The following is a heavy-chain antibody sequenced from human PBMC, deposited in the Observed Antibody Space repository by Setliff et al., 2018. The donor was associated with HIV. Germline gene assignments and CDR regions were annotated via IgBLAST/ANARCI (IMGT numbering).Heavy chain of an antibody. V-gene: IGHV1-69*05. Sequence: KASGDTLSIHPISWVRQAPGRGLDWMGGIIPAFGTANYAQKFQGRVTITTDESTNTVFMDLSSLRSEDTAVYYCATYHYYDSSAYFIDLYYLDYWGQGTRVTVSS. CDR2: IIPAFGTA. J-gene: IGHJ4*02. CDR1: GDTLSIHP. CDR3: ATYHYYDSSAYFIDLYYLDY. D-gene: IGHD3-22*01.